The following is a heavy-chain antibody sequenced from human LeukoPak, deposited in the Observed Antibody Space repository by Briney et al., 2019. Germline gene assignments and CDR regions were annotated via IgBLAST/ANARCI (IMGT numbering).Heavy chain of an antibody. Sequence: GESLKISCKGFGYSFTSYWIGWVRQMPGKGLGRMGIVYPSDSDTRYSPSFQGRVTISADKSISTAYLQWSSLKVSDTAMYYCARGGDIVVVPAADFDYWGQGTLVTVSS. D-gene: IGHD2-2*01. CDR3: ARGGDIVVVPAADFDY. CDR1: GYSFTSYW. V-gene: IGHV5-51*01. J-gene: IGHJ4*02. CDR2: VYPSDSDT.